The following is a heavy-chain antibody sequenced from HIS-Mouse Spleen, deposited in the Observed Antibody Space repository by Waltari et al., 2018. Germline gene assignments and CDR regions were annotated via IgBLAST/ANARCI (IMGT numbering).Heavy chain of an antibody. CDR3: AREIPYSSSWYDWYFDL. Sequence: QLQLQESVPGLVKPSETLSLTCTVSVGSISSSSSYWGWIRQPPGKGLEWIGSIYYSGSTYYNPSLKSRVTISVDTSKNQFSLKLSSVTAADTAVYYCAREIPYSSSWYDWYFDLWGRGTLVTVSS. D-gene: IGHD6-13*01. CDR2: IYYSGST. V-gene: IGHV4-39*07. J-gene: IGHJ2*01. CDR1: VGSISSSSSY.